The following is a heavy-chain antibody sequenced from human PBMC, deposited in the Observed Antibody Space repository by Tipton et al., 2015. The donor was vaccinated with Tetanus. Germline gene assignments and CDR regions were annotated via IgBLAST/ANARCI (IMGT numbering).Heavy chain of an antibody. Sequence: LVKPTQTLSLTCAISGDSVSRHNIAWNWVRQSPSRGLEWLGRTYYASKWVNNYAASVKSRLNINPDTSKNQFSLHLSSVTPEDSAVYYCVRGQVSAMDVWGQGTTVIVSS. CDR3: VRGQVSAMDV. CDR2: TYYASKWVN. J-gene: IGHJ6*02. CDR1: GDSVSRHNIA. V-gene: IGHV6-1*01.